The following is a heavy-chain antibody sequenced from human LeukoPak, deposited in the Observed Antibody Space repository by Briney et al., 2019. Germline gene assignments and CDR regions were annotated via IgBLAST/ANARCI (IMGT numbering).Heavy chain of an antibody. CDR3: GKEMYSSTSYGMDV. CDR1: GFTFDDYA. J-gene: IGHJ6*02. CDR2: ITWNGGTI. V-gene: IGHV3-9*01. Sequence: PGRSLRLSCAASGFTFDDYAMYWVRQPPGKGLEWVSGITWNGGTIGYADSVKGRFTISRDNAKNSLYLQMDSLIAEDTAVYYCGKEMYSSTSYGMDVWRQGTTVTVSS. D-gene: IGHD2-2*01.